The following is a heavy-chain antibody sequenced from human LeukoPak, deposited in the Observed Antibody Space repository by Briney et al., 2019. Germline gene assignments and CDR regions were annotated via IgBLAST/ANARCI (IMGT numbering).Heavy chain of an antibody. CDR1: VFTFRSYA. CDR2: ISSSSSYI. J-gene: IGHJ3*02. CDR3: ARGHVTVSAHDDAFDI. D-gene: IGHD5/OR15-5a*01. Sequence: GSLRLSCAASVFTFRSYAMYSVRQAPGKGREWGSSISSSSSYIDYADSVKGRFTISTDKAMNSLNLQMNRRKAEQPDVHYSARGHVTVSAHDDAFDIWGQGTMVTVSS. V-gene: IGHV3-21*01.